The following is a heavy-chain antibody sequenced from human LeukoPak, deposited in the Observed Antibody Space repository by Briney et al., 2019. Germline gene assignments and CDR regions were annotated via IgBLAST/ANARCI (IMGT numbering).Heavy chain of an antibody. J-gene: IGHJ4*02. D-gene: IGHD2-21*02. V-gene: IGHV1-2*02. CDR1: GYRFISNY. Sequence: ASVKVSCKASGYRFISNYIQWVRQAPGLGPEWMGWMHPGNGNTRYAEKFQGRVTMTRDTSISTAYMDLSSLRSDDTAVYYCAGEGSYCVGGDCYSFDFWGQGTLITVSS. CDR3: AGEGSYCVGGDCYSFDF. CDR2: MHPGNGNT.